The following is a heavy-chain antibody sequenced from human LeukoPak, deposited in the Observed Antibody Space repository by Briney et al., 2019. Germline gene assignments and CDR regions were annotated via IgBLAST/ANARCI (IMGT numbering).Heavy chain of an antibody. Sequence: GGSLRLSCAASGFTFSSYAMHWVRQAPGKGLEYVSAISSNGGSTYYANSVKGRFTISRDNSKNTLYLQMGSLRAEDMAVYYCARCRTLFLQDAFDIWGQGTMVTVSS. J-gene: IGHJ3*02. CDR3: ARCRTLFLQDAFDI. CDR1: GFTFSSYA. CDR2: ISSNGGST. D-gene: IGHD2-21*01. V-gene: IGHV3-64*01.